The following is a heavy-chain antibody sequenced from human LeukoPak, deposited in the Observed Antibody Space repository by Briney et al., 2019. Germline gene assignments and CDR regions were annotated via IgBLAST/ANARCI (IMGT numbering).Heavy chain of an antibody. J-gene: IGHJ6*03. V-gene: IGHV4-61*02. CDR1: GGSISSGSYY. CDR2: IYTSGST. D-gene: IGHD6-19*01. CDR3: ARVSGWYHMDV. Sequence: SETLSLTCTVSGGSISSGSYYWNWIRQPAGKGLEWIGRIYTSGSTNYNPSLKSRVTISVDTSKNQFSLKLSSVTAADTAVYYCARVSGWYHMDVWGKGTTVTVSS.